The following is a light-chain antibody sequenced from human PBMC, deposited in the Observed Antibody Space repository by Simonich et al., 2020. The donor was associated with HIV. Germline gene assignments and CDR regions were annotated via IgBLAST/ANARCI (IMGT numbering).Light chain of an antibody. J-gene: IGLJ2*01. V-gene: IGLV2-8*01. CDR1: SSDVGGYNL. Sequence: QSALTQPASVSGSPGQSITISCTGTSSDVGGYNLVSWYQQHAGKAPKVMIYEVSKRPSGGPDRFSGSKSGNTASLTVSGLQAEDEADYYCNSYAGSNNVVFGGGTKLTVL. CDR3: NSYAGSNNVV. CDR2: EVS.